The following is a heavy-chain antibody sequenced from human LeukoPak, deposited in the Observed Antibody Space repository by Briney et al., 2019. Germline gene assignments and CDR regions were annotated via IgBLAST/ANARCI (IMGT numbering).Heavy chain of an antibody. Sequence: VGSLRLSCAASGFTFSSYEMNWVRQAPGKGLEWVSYISSSGSTIYYADSVKGRFTISRDNAKNSLYLQMNSLRAEDTAVYYCARLQVDNCDYWGQGTLATVSS. CDR1: GFTFSSYE. CDR2: ISSSGSTI. CDR3: ARLQVDNCDY. J-gene: IGHJ4*02. V-gene: IGHV3-48*03. D-gene: IGHD1-1*01.